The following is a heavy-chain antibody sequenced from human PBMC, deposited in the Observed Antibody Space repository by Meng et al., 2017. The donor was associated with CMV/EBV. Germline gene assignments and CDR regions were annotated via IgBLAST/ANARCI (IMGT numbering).Heavy chain of an antibody. Sequence: SETLSLTCTVSGGSISSYYWRWIRQPPGKGLEWIGYIYYSGSTNYNPSLKSRVTISVDTSKNQFSLKQSSVTAADTAVYYCARGTEDYDFWLDYWGQGTLVTVSS. J-gene: IGHJ4*02. CDR1: GGSISSYY. V-gene: IGHV4-59*13. D-gene: IGHD3-3*01. CDR3: ARGTEDYDFWLDY. CDR2: IYYSGST.